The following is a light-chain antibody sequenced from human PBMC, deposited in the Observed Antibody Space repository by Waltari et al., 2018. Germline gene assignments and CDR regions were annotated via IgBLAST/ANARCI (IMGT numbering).Light chain of an antibody. CDR2: LVS. CDR1: QSLLHSNGYNY. J-gene: IGKJ3*01. CDR3: MQALQTPFT. V-gene: IGKV2-28*01. Sequence: DIVMTQSPLSLPVTPGEPASISCRFSQSLLHSNGYNYLDWYLQKPGQSPQLLIYLVSNRAAGVPDRFSGSGSGADFTLKISRVEAEDVGVYYCMQALQTPFTFGPGTKVDIK.